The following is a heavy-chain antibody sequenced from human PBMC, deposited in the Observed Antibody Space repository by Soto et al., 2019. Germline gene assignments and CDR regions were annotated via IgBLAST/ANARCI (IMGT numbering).Heavy chain of an antibody. J-gene: IGHJ6*01. V-gene: IGHV3-53*01. CDR2: IYSGGST. D-gene: IGHD5-18*01. CDR3: AQLDPAYRADFDAGIDV. Sequence: PGGSLRLSCAASGFTVSSNYMSWVRQAPGKGLEWVSVIYSGGSTYYADSVKGRFTISRDNSKNTLYLQMNSLRAEDTAVYYCAQLDPAYRADFDAGIDVWSQGTMLTASS. CDR1: GFTVSSNY.